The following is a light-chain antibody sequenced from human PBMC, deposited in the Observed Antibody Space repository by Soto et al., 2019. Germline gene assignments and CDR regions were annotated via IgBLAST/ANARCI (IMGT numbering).Light chain of an antibody. V-gene: IGKV3-20*01. CDR3: QQYGTSPRT. Sequence: IVSTQSSHPLSLSLLESATPSSTVSQHVSSKYFPRSHHKPGTVPRFLIYDASSRATGIPDRFSGSGSGTDFTLTISRLEPEDFAVYYCQQYGTSPRTFGQGTKV. CDR1: QHVSSKY. J-gene: IGKJ1*01. CDR2: DAS.